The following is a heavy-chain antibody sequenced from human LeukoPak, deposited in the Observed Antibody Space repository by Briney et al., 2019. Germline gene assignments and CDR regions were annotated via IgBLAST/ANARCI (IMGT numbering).Heavy chain of an antibody. V-gene: IGHV1-2*02. D-gene: IGHD5-12*01. CDR2: INPNSGGT. J-gene: IGHJ4*02. CDR1: GYTFTGYY. Sequence: ASVKVSCKASGYTFTGYYMHRVRQAPEQGLEWMGWINPNSGGTNYAQKFQGRVTMTRDTSISTAYMELSRLRSDDTAVYYCARDAQGLRFMAPPGYWGQGTLVTVSS. CDR3: ARDAQGLRFMAPPGY.